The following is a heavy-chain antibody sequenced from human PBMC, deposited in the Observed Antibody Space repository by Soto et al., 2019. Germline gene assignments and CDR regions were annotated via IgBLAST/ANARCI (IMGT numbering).Heavy chain of an antibody. CDR2: ISGSGGST. Sequence: GGSLRLSCAASGFTFSSYAMSWVRQAPGKGLEWVSAISGSGGSTYYADSVKGRFTISRDNSKNTLYLQMNSLRAEDTAVYYCAKDRVVILYSSGWYAFDYWGQGTLVTVSS. CDR3: AKDRVVILYSSGWYAFDY. J-gene: IGHJ4*02. V-gene: IGHV3-23*01. D-gene: IGHD6-19*01. CDR1: GFTFSSYA.